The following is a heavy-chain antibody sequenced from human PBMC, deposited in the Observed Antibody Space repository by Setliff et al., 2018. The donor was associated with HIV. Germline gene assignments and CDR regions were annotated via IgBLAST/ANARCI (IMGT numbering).Heavy chain of an antibody. D-gene: IGHD1-26*01. CDR1: GGTFTSYV. CDR2: IIPILGIA. Sequence: SVKVSCKASGGTFTSYVISWVRQAPGQGLEWRGGIIPILGIASYSQKFQGRVTITADKATSTAYMELSSLRSEDTAVYYCARPQWELGVDYYGMDVWGKGTTVTVSS. V-gene: IGHV1-69*10. J-gene: IGHJ6*04. CDR3: ARPQWELGVDYYGMDV.